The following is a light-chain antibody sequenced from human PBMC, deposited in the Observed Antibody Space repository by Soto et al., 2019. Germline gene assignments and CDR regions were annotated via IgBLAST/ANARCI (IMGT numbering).Light chain of an antibody. Sequence: EIVMTQSPGTLSGSPGERVIFSCRASQSVSSNLAWYQQKRGQTPRLLIYGASTRATGIPDRFSGSGSGTEFTLTISILQSEDFADYYCQQYQNWPLITFGQGTRLET. J-gene: IGKJ5*01. CDR3: QQYQNWPLIT. CDR2: GAS. CDR1: QSVSSN. V-gene: IGKV3-15*01.